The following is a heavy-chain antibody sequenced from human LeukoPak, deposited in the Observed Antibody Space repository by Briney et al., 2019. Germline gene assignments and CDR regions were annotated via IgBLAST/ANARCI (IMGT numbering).Heavy chain of an antibody. Sequence: GGSLRLSCAASGFTFSSYAMSWVRQAPGKGLEWVSAISGSGGSTYSADSVKGRFTISRDNSKNTLYLQMNSLRAEDTAVYYCAKDQRGHSSGTFDYWGQGTLVSVSS. V-gene: IGHV3-23*01. CDR2: ISGSGGST. CDR1: GFTFSSYA. CDR3: AKDQRGHSSGTFDY. D-gene: IGHD5-18*01. J-gene: IGHJ4*02.